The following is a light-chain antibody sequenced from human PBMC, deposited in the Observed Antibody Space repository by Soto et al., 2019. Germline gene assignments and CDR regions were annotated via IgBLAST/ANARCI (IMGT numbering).Light chain of an antibody. Sequence: DIHMTQSPSSLSASVGDTVTITCRASQNIRMCLNWYQHKPGKSPNLLFYAASTLQSGVPSRFSGSGSGTLFTLTISSLQPEDVATYYCQQSCTTPWTFGQGTDVEI. CDR2: AAS. CDR1: QNIRMC. J-gene: IGKJ1*01. V-gene: IGKV1-39*01. CDR3: QQSCTTPWT.